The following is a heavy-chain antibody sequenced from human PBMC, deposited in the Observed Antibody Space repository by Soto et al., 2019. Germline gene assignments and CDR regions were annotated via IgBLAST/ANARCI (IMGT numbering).Heavy chain of an antibody. Sequence: GGSLRLSCAASGFTFRSYAMHWVRQAPGKGLEWVAVISYDGSNKYYADSVKGRFTISRDNSKNTLYLQMNSLRAEDTAVYYCAREGRDYYDSSGYSDAFDIWGQGTMVTVSS. CDR2: ISYDGSNK. D-gene: IGHD3-22*01. CDR1: GFTFRSYA. V-gene: IGHV3-30-3*01. CDR3: AREGRDYYDSSGYSDAFDI. J-gene: IGHJ3*02.